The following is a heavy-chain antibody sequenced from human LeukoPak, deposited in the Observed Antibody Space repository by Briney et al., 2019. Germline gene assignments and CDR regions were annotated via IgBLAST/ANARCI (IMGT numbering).Heavy chain of an antibody. CDR1: GFTFGSYA. CDR3: AKRGVVIRVILVGFHKEAYYFDS. CDR2: TSGNGGNT. Sequence: GGSLRLSCGASGFTFGSYAMNWVRQAPGKGLEWVASTSGNGGNTFYSDSVRGRFTISRDNPKNTLCLQMNSLRAEDTAVYFCAKRGVVIRVILVGFHKEAYYFDSWGQGALVTVSS. V-gene: IGHV3-23*01. J-gene: IGHJ4*02. D-gene: IGHD3-22*01.